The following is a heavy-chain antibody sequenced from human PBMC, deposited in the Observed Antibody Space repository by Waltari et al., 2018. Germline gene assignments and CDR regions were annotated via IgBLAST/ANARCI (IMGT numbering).Heavy chain of an antibody. CDR2: ISSSGSTI. V-gene: IGHV3-11*01. Sequence: VQLVETGGGLIQPGGSLRLSCAASGFTVSSNYMSWVRQAPGKGLEWVSYISSSGSTIYYADSVKGRFTISRDNAKNSLYLQMNSLRAEDTAVYYCARAYYDSSAPFDYWGQGTLVTVSS. CDR3: ARAYYDSSAPFDY. J-gene: IGHJ4*02. D-gene: IGHD3-22*01. CDR1: GFTVSSNY.